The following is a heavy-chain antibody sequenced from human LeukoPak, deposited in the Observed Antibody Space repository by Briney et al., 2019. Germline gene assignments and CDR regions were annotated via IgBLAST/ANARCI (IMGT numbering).Heavy chain of an antibody. Sequence: GASVKVSCKASGYTFTSYDINWLRQATGQGLEWMGWMNPNSGNTGYAQKFQSRVTITRNTSISTAYMELSSLRSEDTAVYYCARLMITFGGTYREDYWGQGTLVTVSS. CDR2: MNPNSGNT. J-gene: IGHJ4*02. CDR1: GYTFTSYD. CDR3: ARLMITFGGTYREDY. V-gene: IGHV1-8*03. D-gene: IGHD3-16*01.